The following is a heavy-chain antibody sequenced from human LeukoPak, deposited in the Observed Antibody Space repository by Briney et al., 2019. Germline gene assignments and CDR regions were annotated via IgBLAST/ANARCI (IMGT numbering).Heavy chain of an antibody. CDR3: ARERGCGSTSCLLYYYYGMDV. D-gene: IGHD2-2*01. CDR2: IYHSGST. CDR1: GGSISSSNW. Sequence: SETLSLTCAVSGGSISSSNWWSWVRQPPGKGLEWIGEIYHSGSTNYNPSLKSRVTISVDKSKNQFSLKLSSVTAADTAVYYCARERGCGSTSCLLYYYYGMDVWGQGTTVTVSS. V-gene: IGHV4-4*02. J-gene: IGHJ6*02.